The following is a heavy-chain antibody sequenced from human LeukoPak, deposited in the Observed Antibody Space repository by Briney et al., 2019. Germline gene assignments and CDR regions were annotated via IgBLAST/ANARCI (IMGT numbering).Heavy chain of an antibody. CDR1: GESISRGSYS. CDR3: ARDYTMTTVDLTRVYY. CDR2: IYYTGGT. J-gene: IGHJ4*02. V-gene: IGHV4-30-2*05. Sequence: SETLSLTCSVAGESISRGSYSWSWIRQPPGKGLEWIGYIYYTGGTYYNPSLKSRVTISADRSKNQFSLKLSSVTAADTAVYYCARDYTMTTVDLTRVYYWGQGTLVTVSS. D-gene: IGHD4-23*01.